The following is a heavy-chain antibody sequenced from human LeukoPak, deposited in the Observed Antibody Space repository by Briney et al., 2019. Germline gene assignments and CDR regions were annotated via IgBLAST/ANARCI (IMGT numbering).Heavy chain of an antibody. CDR2: IYPGDSDT. D-gene: IGHD3-10*01. J-gene: IGHJ3*02. V-gene: IGHV5-51*01. CDR1: GYIFTSYW. Sequence: PGESLKISCKGSGYIFTSYWIGWVRQMPGKGLEWMGIIYPGDSDTRYSPSFQGQVIISADKSISTAYLQWSSLKASDTAMYYCASQGYGSGSYYNVKAFDIWGQGTMVTVSS. CDR3: ASQGYGSGSYYNVKAFDI.